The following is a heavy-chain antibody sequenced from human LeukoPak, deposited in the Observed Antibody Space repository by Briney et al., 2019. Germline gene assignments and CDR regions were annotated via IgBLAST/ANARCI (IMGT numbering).Heavy chain of an antibody. D-gene: IGHD7-27*01. Sequence: GGSPRLSCAASGFTFSDFWMHWVRQAPGKGPVWVSRIRPDGTDASYADSVKGRFTISRDNARNTLFLQISSLRDEDTAVYYCARDMWGTFDYWGQGTLVTVSS. V-gene: IGHV3-74*01. J-gene: IGHJ4*02. CDR2: IRPDGTDA. CDR1: GFTFSDFW. CDR3: ARDMWGTFDY.